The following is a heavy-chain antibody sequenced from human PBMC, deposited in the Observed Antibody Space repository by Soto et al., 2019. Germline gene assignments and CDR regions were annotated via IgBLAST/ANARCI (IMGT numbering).Heavy chain of an antibody. CDR1: GFTFSSYW. Sequence: GGSLRLSCAASGFTFSSYWMHWVRQAPGKGLVWVSRINSDGTSTFYADSVKGQFTISRDNAKNVLYLQINSLRDEDTAVYYCARGIRGYYGSDYWGQGTLVTVSS. J-gene: IGHJ4*02. D-gene: IGHD3-10*01. V-gene: IGHV3-74*01. CDR2: INSDGTST. CDR3: ARGIRGYYGSDY.